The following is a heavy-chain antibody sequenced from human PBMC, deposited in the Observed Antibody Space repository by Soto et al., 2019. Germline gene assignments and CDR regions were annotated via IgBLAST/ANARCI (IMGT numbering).Heavy chain of an antibody. CDR2: ISYDGSNK. CDR1: GFTFSSYG. Sequence: LRLSCAASGFTFSSYGMHWVRQAPGKGLEWVAVISYDGSNKYYADSVKGRFPISRDNSKNTLYLQMNSLRAEDTAVYYCAKDIVYCSGGSCCSGYYGMDVWGQGTTVTVSS. D-gene: IGHD2-15*01. J-gene: IGHJ6*02. V-gene: IGHV3-30*18. CDR3: AKDIVYCSGGSCCSGYYGMDV.